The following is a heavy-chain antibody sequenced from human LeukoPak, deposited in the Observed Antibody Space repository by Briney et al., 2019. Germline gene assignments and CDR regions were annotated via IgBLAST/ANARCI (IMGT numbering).Heavy chain of an antibody. V-gene: IGHV4-59*01. CDR2: IYYSGST. Sequence: PSETLSLTCTVSGGSISSYYWNWIRQPPGKGLEWIGYIYYSGSTNYNPSLKSRVTISVDTSKNQFSLKLSSVTAADTAVYYCARDARGAFDIWGQGTMVTVSS. CDR1: GGSISSYY. J-gene: IGHJ3*02. CDR3: ARDARGAFDI.